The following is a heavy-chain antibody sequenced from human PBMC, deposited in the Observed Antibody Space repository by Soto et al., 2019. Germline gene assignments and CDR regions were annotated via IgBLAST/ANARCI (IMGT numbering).Heavy chain of an antibody. CDR3: ARADIVVVPAAIRAEYFHH. J-gene: IGHJ1*01. CDR2: IYYSGST. V-gene: IGHV4-30-4*01. Sequence: QVQLQESGPGLVKPSQTLSLTCTVSGGSISSGDYYWSWIRQPPGKGLEWIGYIYYSGSTYYNPSLKSRVTISVDTSKNQFSLKLSSVTAADTAVYYCARADIVVVPAAIRAEYFHHWGQGTLVTVSS. D-gene: IGHD2-2*01. CDR1: GGSISSGDYY.